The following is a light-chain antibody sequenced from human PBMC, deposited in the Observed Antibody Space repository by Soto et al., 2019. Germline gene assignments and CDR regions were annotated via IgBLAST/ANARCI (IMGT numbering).Light chain of an antibody. CDR3: QQYNSHSET. CDR2: KAS. J-gene: IGKJ1*01. V-gene: IGKV1-5*03. CDR1: QTISSW. Sequence: IKMTQSPSTLSGSVGDRVTITFRASQTISSWLAWYQQKPGKAPKLLIYKASTLKSGVPSRFSGSGSGTEFTLTISSLQPDDFATYYCQQYNSHSETFGQGTKVDIK.